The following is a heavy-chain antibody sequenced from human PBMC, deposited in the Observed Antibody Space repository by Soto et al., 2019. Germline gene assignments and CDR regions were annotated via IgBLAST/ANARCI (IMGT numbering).Heavy chain of an antibody. CDR1: GITVSSNF. CDR2: IHSGGST. CDR3: ARLVAAVPGHYYFDY. D-gene: IGHD6-19*01. V-gene: IGHV3-66*04. Sequence: EVQLVESGGGLVQPGGSLRLSCEASGITVSSNFMTWVRQAPGKGREWVSVIHSGGSTYSANSVKGRITISRDNSKNTLYLQMNSLRAEDTAVYYCARLVAAVPGHYYFDYWGQGTLVTVSS. J-gene: IGHJ4*02.